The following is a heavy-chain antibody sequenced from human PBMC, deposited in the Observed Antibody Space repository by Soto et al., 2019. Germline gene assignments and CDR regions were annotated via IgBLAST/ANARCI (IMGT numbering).Heavy chain of an antibody. CDR2: VSETGAVT. Sequence: PGGSLRLSCAASGFILSNHAMTWVRQAPGKGLEWVSTVSETGAVTYYADSVKGRFTISRDNSKNTLYLQLNNLRAEDTAVYYCVTGSSGTGGEASWGPGALVTVSS. CDR1: GFILSNHA. V-gene: IGHV3-23*01. CDR3: VTGSSGTGGEAS. D-gene: IGHD3-10*01. J-gene: IGHJ5*02.